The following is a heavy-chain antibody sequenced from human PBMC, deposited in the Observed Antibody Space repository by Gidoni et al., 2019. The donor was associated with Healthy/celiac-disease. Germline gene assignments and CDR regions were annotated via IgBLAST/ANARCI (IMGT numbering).Heavy chain of an antibody. D-gene: IGHD3-3*01. CDR3: ARSHDPSGRRFLEWLFHY. CDR1: GGTFSSYA. V-gene: IGHV1-69*01. Sequence: QVQLVQSGAEVKKPGSSVKVSCKASGGTFSSYAISWVRQAPGQGLEWMGGIIPIFGTANYAQKFQGRVTITADESTSTAYMELSSLRSEDTAVYYCARSHDPSGRRFLEWLFHYWGQGTLVTVSS. J-gene: IGHJ4*02. CDR2: IIPIFGTA.